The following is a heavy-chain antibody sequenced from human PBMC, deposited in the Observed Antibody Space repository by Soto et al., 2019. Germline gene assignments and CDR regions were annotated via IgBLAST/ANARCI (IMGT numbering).Heavy chain of an antibody. CDR1: GGTFSSYG. J-gene: IGHJ5*02. D-gene: IGHD3-3*01. CDR2: IIPIYGSA. V-gene: IGHV1-69*13. Sequence: SVKVSCKASGGTFSSYGISWVRQAPGQGLEWMGGIIPIYGSASYSQSFQGRVTITADESSSTAYMELSSLRSDDTAVYYCARVVRGVGVVNFFGWFDPWGQGSLVTVSS. CDR3: ARVVRGVGVVNFFGWFDP.